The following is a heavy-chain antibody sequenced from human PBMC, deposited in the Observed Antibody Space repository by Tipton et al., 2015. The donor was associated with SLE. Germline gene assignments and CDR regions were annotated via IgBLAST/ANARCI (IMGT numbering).Heavy chain of an antibody. D-gene: IGHD5-24*01. CDR3: ARAGDRRDGYNFALTY. J-gene: IGHJ4*02. V-gene: IGHV4-59*01. Sequence: TLSLTCTVSGDSMNGYYWSWIRQPPGKGLEWIGYIYHSGITNYNPSLKSRVTISVGTSKYQFSLTLSSVTAADTAVYYCARAGDRRDGYNFALTYWGQGTLVTVSS. CDR2: IYHSGIT. CDR1: GDSMNGYY.